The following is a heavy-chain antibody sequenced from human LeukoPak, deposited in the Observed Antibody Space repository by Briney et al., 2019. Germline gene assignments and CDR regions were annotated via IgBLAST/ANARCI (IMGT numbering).Heavy chain of an antibody. D-gene: IGHD5-12*01. CDR3: ARDPYSGYDSYYFDY. CDR2: IWYVGSNK. Sequence: GRSLRLSCAASGFTFSSYGMHWVRQAPGKGLEWVAVIWYVGSNKYYADSVKGRFTISRDNSKNTLYLQMNSLRAEDTAVYYCARDPYSGYDSYYFDYWGQGTLVTVSS. J-gene: IGHJ4*02. CDR1: GFTFSSYG. V-gene: IGHV3-33*01.